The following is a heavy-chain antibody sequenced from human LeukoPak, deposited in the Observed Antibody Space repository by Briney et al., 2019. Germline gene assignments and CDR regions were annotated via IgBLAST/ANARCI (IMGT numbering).Heavy chain of an antibody. CDR1: GYTFTGYY. CDR2: INPNSGGT. J-gene: IGHJ5*02. D-gene: IGHD4-17*01. CDR3: ARDPDHTGWFDP. Sequence: ASVKVSCKASGYTFTGYYMHWVRQAPGQGLEWMGWINPNSGGTNYAQKFQGRVTMTRDTSISTAYMELSRLRSDDTAVYYCARDPDHTGWFDPWGQGTLVTVSS. V-gene: IGHV1-2*02.